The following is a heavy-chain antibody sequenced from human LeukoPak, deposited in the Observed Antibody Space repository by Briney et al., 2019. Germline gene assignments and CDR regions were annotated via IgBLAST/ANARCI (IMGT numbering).Heavy chain of an antibody. V-gene: IGHV4-39*01. J-gene: IGHJ5*02. CDR1: GGSISSSSYY. Sequence: SETLSLTCTVSGGSISSSSYYWGWIRQPPGKELEWIGSIYYSGSTYYNPSLKSRVTISVDTSKNQFSLKLSSVTAADTAVYYCARRPVTTGANWFDPWGQGTLVTVSS. CDR2: IYYSGST. D-gene: IGHD4-11*01. CDR3: ARRPVTTGANWFDP.